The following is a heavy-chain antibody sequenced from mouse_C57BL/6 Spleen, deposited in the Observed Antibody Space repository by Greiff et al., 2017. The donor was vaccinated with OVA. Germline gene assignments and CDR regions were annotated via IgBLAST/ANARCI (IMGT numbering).Heavy chain of an antibody. CDR2: IRLKSDNYAT. V-gene: IGHV6-3*01. J-gene: IGHJ4*01. CDR1: GFTFSNYW. CDR3: TALYSNYYAMDY. Sequence: EVKLVESGGGLVQPGGSMKLSCVASGFTFSNYWMNWVRQSPEKGLEWVAQIRLKSDNYATHYAESVKGRFTISRDDSKSSVYLQMNNLRAEDTGIYYCTALYSNYYAMDYWGQGTSVTVSS. D-gene: IGHD2-5*01.